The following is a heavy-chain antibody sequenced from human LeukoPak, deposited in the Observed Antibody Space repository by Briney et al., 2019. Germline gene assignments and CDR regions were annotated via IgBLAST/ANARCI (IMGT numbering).Heavy chain of an antibody. V-gene: IGHV3-23*01. CDR3: AKNHYSDNGVYGGMGSDY. J-gene: IGHJ4*02. D-gene: IGHD2-8*01. Sequence: GGSLRLSCAATGFTFSTYGMSWFRQAPGKGLEWVSSITDNGGSSYYADSVKGRFTISRDNSKNTLYLQLRSLRAEDTAIYFCAKNHYSDNGVYGGMGSDYWGQGTLVTVSS. CDR1: GFTFSTYG. CDR2: ITDNGGSS.